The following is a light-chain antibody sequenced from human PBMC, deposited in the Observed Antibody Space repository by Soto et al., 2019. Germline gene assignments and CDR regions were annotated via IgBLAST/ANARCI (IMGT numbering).Light chain of an antibody. CDR2: DVS. V-gene: IGLV2-14*03. CDR1: SSDVGAYTF. CDR3: SSYTSSSPHV. Sequence: QSALTQPASVSGSPGQSITISCTGTSSDVGAYTFVSWYQQHPDKVPKLMIFDVSRRPSGVSDRFSGSKSGNTASLTISGLPPEDEADYYCSSYTSSSPHVFGSGTKLTVL. J-gene: IGLJ1*01.